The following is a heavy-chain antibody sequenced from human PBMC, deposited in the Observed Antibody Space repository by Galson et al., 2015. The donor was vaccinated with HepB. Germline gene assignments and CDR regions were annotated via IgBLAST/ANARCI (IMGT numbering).Heavy chain of an antibody. CDR3: ARKVSDYGIEALPDAFDI. Sequence: CAISGDSVSSTSAAWNWIRQSPSRGLEWLGRTYYRSKWYNDYAVSVKSRITINPDTSKNQFSLQLNSVTPEDTAVYYCARKVSDYGIEALPDAFDIWGQGTMVTVSS. V-gene: IGHV6-1*01. D-gene: IGHD4-17*01. CDR2: TYYRSKWYN. CDR1: GDSVSSTSAA. J-gene: IGHJ3*02.